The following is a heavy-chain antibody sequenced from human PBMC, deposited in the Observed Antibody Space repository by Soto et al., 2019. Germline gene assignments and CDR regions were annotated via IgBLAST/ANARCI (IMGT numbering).Heavy chain of an antibody. J-gene: IGHJ4*02. CDR2: IVVGSGNT. Sequence: SVKVSCKASGFTFTSSAVQWVRQARGQRLEWIGWIVVGSGNTNYAQKFQERVIITWDMSTSTAYMELSSLRSEDTAVYYCAAIYDILTGYYNSTDYWGQGTLVTVSS. CDR3: AAIYDILTGYYNSTDY. D-gene: IGHD3-9*01. CDR1: GFTFTSSA. V-gene: IGHV1-58*01.